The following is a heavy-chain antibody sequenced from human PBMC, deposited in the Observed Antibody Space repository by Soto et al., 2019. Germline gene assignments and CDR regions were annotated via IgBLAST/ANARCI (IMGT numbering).Heavy chain of an antibody. D-gene: IGHD2-15*01. CDR1: GGTFSSYA. J-gene: IGHJ4*02. CDR2: IIPIFGTA. CDR3: AREVSCSGGSCYGYYYFDY. V-gene: IGHV1-69*13. Sequence: ASVKVSCKASGGTFSSYAISWVRQAPGQGLEWMGGIIPIFGTANYAQKFQGRVTITADESTSTAYVELSSLRSEDTAVYYCAREVSCSGGSCYGYYYFDYWGQGTLVTVSS.